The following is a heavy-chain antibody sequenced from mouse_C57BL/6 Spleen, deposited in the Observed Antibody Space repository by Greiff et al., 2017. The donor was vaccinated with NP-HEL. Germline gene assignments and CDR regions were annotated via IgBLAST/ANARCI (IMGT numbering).Heavy chain of an antibody. CDR3: AREGNWDSFDY. J-gene: IGHJ2*01. CDR1: GFTFSDYY. CDR2: INYDGSST. Sequence: VQLKESEGGLVQPGSSMKLSCTASGFTFSDYYMAWVRQVPENGLEWVANINYDGSSTYYLDSLKSRFIISRDNAKNILYLQMSSLKSEDTATYYCAREGNWDSFDYWGKGTTLTVSS. V-gene: IGHV5-16*01. D-gene: IGHD4-1*01.